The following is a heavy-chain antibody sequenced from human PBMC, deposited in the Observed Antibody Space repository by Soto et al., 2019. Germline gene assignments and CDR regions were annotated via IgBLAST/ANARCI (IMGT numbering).Heavy chain of an antibody. CDR3: ARKDDSSGYYDY. D-gene: IGHD3-22*01. CDR2: IYYSGST. J-gene: IGHJ4*02. Sequence: PSETLSLTCTVSGGSISGSSYYWGWIRQPPGKGLEWIGSIYYSGSTYYNPSLKSRVTISVDTSKNQFSLKLSSVTAADTAVYYCARKDDSSGYYDYWGQGTLVTVSS. CDR1: GGSISGSSYY. V-gene: IGHV4-39*01.